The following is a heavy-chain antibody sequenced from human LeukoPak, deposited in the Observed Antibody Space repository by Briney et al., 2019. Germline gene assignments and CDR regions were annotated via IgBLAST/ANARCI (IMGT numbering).Heavy chain of an antibody. D-gene: IGHD2-15*01. CDR2: INHSGST. V-gene: IGHV4-34*01. CDR1: GGSFSGYY. J-gene: IGHJ6*04. Sequence: SETLSLTCAVYGGSFSGYYWSWIRQPPGKGLEGMGEINHSGSTKYNPSLKSRVTISVDTSKNQFSLKLSSVTAADTAVYYCARAVGYCSGGSCYPLPYYYYGMDVWGKGTTVNVSS. CDR3: ARAVGYCSGGSCYPLPYYYYGMDV.